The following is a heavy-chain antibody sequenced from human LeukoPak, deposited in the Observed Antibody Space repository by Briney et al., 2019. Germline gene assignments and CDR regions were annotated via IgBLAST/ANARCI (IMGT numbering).Heavy chain of an antibody. Sequence: SETLSLTCTVSGGSISSGSYYWSWIRQPAGKGLEWIGRIYTSGSTNYNPSLKSRVTISVDTSKNQFSLKLSSVTAADTAVYYCARDGAFWSGQVMDVWGKGTTVTVSS. D-gene: IGHD3-3*01. CDR1: GGSISSGSYY. CDR2: IYTSGST. CDR3: ARDGAFWSGQVMDV. V-gene: IGHV4-61*02. J-gene: IGHJ6*03.